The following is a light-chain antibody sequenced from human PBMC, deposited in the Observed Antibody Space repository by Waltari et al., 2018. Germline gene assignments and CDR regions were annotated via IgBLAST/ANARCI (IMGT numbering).Light chain of an antibody. CDR1: RSVVGGSAY. Sequence: QSVLTQPASVSGSPGQSITISCTGTRSVVGGSAYVSWYQQQPGKAPKLIIYYAKNRAVGVSNRVSGSKSGDTASLTISGLQAEDDADYYCCSYAVTTTLLFGGGTKLTVL. CDR2: YAK. CDR3: CSYAVTTTLL. V-gene: IGLV2-14*03. J-gene: IGLJ2*01.